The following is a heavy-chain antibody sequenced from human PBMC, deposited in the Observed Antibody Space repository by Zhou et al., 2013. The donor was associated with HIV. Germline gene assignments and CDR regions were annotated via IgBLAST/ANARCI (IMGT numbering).Heavy chain of an antibody. CDR2: IIPILGIA. CDR1: GYSFTNYG. D-gene: IGHD4-4*01. J-gene: IGHJ5*01. Sequence: QVQLVQSGAEVKKPGASVKVSCKASGYSFTNYGINWVRQAPGQGLEWMGRIIPILGIANYAQKFQGRVTITADKSTTTSYMDLSSLRSDDTAVYYCARVTTLHPWWFDSWGQGSLVTVSS. V-gene: IGHV1-69*04. CDR3: ARVTTLHPWWFDS.